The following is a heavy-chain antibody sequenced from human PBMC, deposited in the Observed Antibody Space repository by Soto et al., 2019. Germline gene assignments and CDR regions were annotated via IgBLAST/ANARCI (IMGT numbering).Heavy chain of an antibody. D-gene: IGHD3-9*01. V-gene: IGHV3-64*01. Sequence: GGSLRLSCAASGFRFSNYAMHWVRQAPGKGLEYVSGISSNGDITYYANSVRDRFTISRDYSKNTLYLQMGSLRAEDMAVYYCARDYRDILTGFNWFDPWGQGTLVTVSS. J-gene: IGHJ5*02. CDR3: ARDYRDILTGFNWFDP. CDR2: ISSNGDIT. CDR1: GFRFSNYA.